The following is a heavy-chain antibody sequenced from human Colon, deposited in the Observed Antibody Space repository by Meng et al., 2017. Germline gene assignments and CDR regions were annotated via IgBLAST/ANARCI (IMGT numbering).Heavy chain of an antibody. V-gene: IGHV4-4*02. CDR2: IYHSGST. J-gene: IGHJ4*02. CDR1: GGSIISSNW. CDR3: ARDSRWLESYYFDY. Sequence: GQLQGSGPGLVKPSGTLSLTCAVAGGSIISSNWWSWVRQPPGKGLEWIGEIYHSGSTNYNPSLKSRVTISVDKSKNQFSLKLSSVTAADTAVYYCARDSRWLESYYFDYWGQGTLVTVSS. D-gene: IGHD6-19*01.